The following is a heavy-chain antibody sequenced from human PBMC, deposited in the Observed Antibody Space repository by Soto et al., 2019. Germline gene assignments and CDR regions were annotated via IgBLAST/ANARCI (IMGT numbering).Heavy chain of an antibody. V-gene: IGHV3-53*04. CDR2: IYSGGST. J-gene: IGHJ4*02. D-gene: IGHD2-15*01. Sequence: GSLRLSCAASGFTVSSNYMSWVRQAPGKGLEWVSVIYSGGSTYYADSVKGRFTISRHNSKNTLYLQMNSLRAEDTAVYYCARVGGGYCSGGSCYPRIFDYWGQGTLVTVSS. CDR3: ARVGGGYCSGGSCYPRIFDY. CDR1: GFTVSSNY.